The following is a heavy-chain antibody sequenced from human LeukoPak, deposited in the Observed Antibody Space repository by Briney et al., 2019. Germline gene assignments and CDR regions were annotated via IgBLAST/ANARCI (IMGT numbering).Heavy chain of an antibody. CDR2: IYHSGSS. J-gene: IGHJ4*02. V-gene: IGHV4-4*02. CDR1: GASISSRNW. Sequence: SGTLSLTCTVSGASISSRNWWSWVRQPPGKGLEWIREIYHSGSSNFNPSLKSRITISVDKPRNQFSLNLTSVTAADTAVYFCARGDTSGWPYSFDYWGQGTLVSVSS. CDR3: ARGDTSGWPYSFDY. D-gene: IGHD6-19*01.